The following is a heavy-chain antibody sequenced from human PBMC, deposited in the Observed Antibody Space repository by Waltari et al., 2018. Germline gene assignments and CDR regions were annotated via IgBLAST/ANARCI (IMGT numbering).Heavy chain of an antibody. J-gene: IGHJ4*02. D-gene: IGHD6-13*01. Sequence: QVQLQESGPGLVKPSETLSLTCAVSGYSISSGYYWGWIRQPPGKGLEWIGSIYHSGITYYNPSLKSRVTISVDTSKNQFSLKLSSVTAADTAVYYCARRLAADPGAFDYWGQGTLVTVSS. CDR2: IYHSGIT. CDR1: GYSISSGYY. V-gene: IGHV4-38-2*01. CDR3: ARRLAADPGAFDY.